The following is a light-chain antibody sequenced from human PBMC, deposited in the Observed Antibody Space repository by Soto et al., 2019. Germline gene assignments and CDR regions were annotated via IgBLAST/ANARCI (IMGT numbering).Light chain of an antibody. CDR2: GAS. CDR1: QSVSSY. CDR3: QQYGSSPWT. J-gene: IGKJ1*01. Sequence: EIVMTQSPATLSVSPGERATLSCRASQSVSSYLAWYQQKPGQAPRLLIYGASTRATGIPARFSGSGSGTDFTLTISRLEPEDFAVYYCQQYGSSPWTFGQGTKWIS. V-gene: IGKV3-20*01.